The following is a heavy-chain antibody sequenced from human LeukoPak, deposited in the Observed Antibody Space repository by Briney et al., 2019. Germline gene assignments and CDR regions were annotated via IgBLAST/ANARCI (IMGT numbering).Heavy chain of an antibody. V-gene: IGHV3-23*01. D-gene: IGHD3-10*01. Sequence: PGGTLRLSCAASGFTFSSYGMSWVRQAPGKGLEWVSAISGSGGSTYYADSVKGRFTISRDNSKNTLYLQMNSLRAEDTAVYYCAKAGVLLWFGSYWGQGTLVTVSS. CDR3: AKAGVLLWFGSY. CDR1: GFTFSSYG. J-gene: IGHJ4*02. CDR2: ISGSGGST.